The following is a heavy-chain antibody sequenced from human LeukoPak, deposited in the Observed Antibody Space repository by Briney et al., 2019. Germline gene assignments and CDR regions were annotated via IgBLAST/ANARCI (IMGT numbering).Heavy chain of an antibody. CDR1: GFTFSSYG. V-gene: IGHV3-23*01. J-gene: IGHJ4*02. Sequence: PGGSLRLSCAASGFTFSSYGMSWVRQAPGKGLEWVSAISGSGDTTYYADSVKGRFTISRDNSKNTLYLQMNSLRGEDTAVYYCAKDALEGDSYYFDYWGQGALVTVSS. CDR3: AKDALEGDSYYFDY. D-gene: IGHD3-22*01. CDR2: ISGSGDTT.